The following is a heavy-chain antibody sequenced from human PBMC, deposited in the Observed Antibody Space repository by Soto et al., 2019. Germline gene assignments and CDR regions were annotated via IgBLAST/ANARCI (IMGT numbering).Heavy chain of an antibody. CDR1: GGTFSSYA. Sequence: ASVKVSCKASGGTFSSYAISWVRQAPGQGLEWMGGIIPIFGTANYAQKFQGRVTITADESTSTAYMELSSLRSEDTAVYYCARNRFGVVIIHYYYYGMDVWRQGTTVTVSS. D-gene: IGHD3-3*01. J-gene: IGHJ6*02. CDR2: IIPIFGTA. CDR3: ARNRFGVVIIHYYYYGMDV. V-gene: IGHV1-69*13.